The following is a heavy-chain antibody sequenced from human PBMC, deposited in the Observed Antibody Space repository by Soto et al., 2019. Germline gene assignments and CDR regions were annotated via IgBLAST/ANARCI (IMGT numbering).Heavy chain of an antibody. CDR1: GGSISSYY. J-gene: IGHJ4*02. CDR3: ARDQFGAFDY. CDR2: IYYSGST. Sequence: SETLSLTCTVSGGSISSYYWSWIRQPPGEGLEWIGYIYYSGSTNYNPSLKSRVTISVDTSKNQFSLKLSSATAADTAVYYCARDQFGAFDYWGQGTLVTVAS. V-gene: IGHV4-59*01. D-gene: IGHD3-16*01.